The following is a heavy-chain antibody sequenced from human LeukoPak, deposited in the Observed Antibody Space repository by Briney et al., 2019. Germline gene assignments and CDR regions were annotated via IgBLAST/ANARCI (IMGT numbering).Heavy chain of an antibody. D-gene: IGHD5-24*01. CDR3: AKVQTRWLQFPYYFDY. CDR2: ISGSGGST. Sequence: GGSLRLSCEASGFTFSRYAMSWVRQAPGKGLEWISAISGSGGSTYYADSVKGRFTISRDNSKNTLYLQMNSLRAEDTAVYYCAKVQTRWLQFPYYFDYWSQGTLVTVSS. V-gene: IGHV3-23*01. J-gene: IGHJ4*02. CDR1: GFTFSRYA.